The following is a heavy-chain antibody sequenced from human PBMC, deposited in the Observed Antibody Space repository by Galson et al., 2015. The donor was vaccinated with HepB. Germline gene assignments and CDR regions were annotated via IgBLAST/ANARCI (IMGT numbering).Heavy chain of an antibody. J-gene: IGHJ4*02. CDR3: ARESGYYYDSSGYSY. CDR1: GYTFTSYA. Sequence: SVKVSCKASGYTFTSYAMHWVRQAPGQRLEWMGWINAGNGNTKYSQKFQGRVTITRDTSASTAYMELSSLRSEDTAVYYCARESGYYYDSSGYSYWGQGTLVTVSS. CDR2: INAGNGNT. D-gene: IGHD3-22*01. V-gene: IGHV1-3*01.